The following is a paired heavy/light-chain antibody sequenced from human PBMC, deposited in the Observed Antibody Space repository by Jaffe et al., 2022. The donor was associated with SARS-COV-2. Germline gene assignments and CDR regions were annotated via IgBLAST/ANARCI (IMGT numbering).Light chain of an antibody. CDR1: QSIDIY. V-gene: IGKV1-39*01. CDR2: PAS. Sequence: DIQMTQSPSSLSASVGDRVTITCRASQSIDIYVNWYQQKPGKAPNLLIYPASSFPSGVPSRFRGSGSGTDFTLTISSLQPEDFATYYCQQSYITPLTFGGGTKVEIK. CDR3: QQSYITPLT. J-gene: IGKJ4*01.
Heavy chain of an antibody. D-gene: IGHD3-16*02. J-gene: IGHJ4*02. Sequence: EVQLVESGGGLVQPGRSLRLSCIGSGFTFGDYALSWFRQAPGKGLEWVGFIRSKADGETTEYAASGKGTFIISRDDSKGIVYLQMNSLKTEDTAVYFCSRGVWGSYRYFFDNWGQGTLVTVSS. CDR3: SRGVWGSYRYFFDN. CDR1: GFTFGDYA. V-gene: IGHV3-49*03. CDR2: IRSKADGETT.